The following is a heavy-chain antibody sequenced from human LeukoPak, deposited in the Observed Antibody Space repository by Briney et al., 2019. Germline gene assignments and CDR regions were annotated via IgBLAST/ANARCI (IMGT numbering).Heavy chain of an antibody. CDR2: ISAYRGNT. V-gene: IGHV1-18*01. J-gene: IGHJ4*02. Sequence: ASVKVSCKASGYTFTNYGIFWVRQAPGQGLEWMGWISAYRGNTNYAQKLQGRVTMTTETSTSTAYMELESLRSDDTAVYYCAISQGYYYDTSGYLGGDYWGQGTLVTVSS. CDR3: AISQGYYYDTSGYLGGDY. D-gene: IGHD3-22*01. CDR1: GYTFTNYG.